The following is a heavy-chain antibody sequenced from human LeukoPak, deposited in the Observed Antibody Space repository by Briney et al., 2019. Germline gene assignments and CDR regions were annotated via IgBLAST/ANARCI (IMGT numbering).Heavy chain of an antibody. Sequence: GGSLRLSCATSGFTFSNFGMHWVRQAPGKGLEWVAFTRHDTSDKYYADSVKGRFTIPRDNSENTLYLQMNSLRAEDTALYSCAKNLANWGNLDYWGQGTLVTVSS. J-gene: IGHJ4*02. V-gene: IGHV3-30*02. CDR3: AKNLANWGNLDY. CDR1: GFTFSNFG. CDR2: TRHDTSDK. D-gene: IGHD7-27*01.